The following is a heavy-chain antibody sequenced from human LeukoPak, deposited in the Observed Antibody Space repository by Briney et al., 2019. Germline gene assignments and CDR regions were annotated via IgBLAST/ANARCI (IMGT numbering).Heavy chain of an antibody. CDR2: IYWDDDK. J-gene: IGHJ4*02. D-gene: IGHD6-13*01. Sequence: NVSGPTLVKPTQTLTLTCTFSGFSLSTSGVGVGWIRQPPLKALEWLALIYWDDDKRYSPSLKSRPTITKDTSKNQVVLTMTNMDPVDTATYYCARGEQQLVRPFFDYWGQGTLVTVSS. CDR3: ARGEQQLVRPFFDY. CDR1: GFSLSTSGVG. V-gene: IGHV2-5*02.